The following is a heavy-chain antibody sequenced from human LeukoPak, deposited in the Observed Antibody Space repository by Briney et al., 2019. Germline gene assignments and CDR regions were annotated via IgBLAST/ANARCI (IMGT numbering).Heavy chain of an antibody. J-gene: IGHJ4*02. CDR1: GFTFYGSE. CDR3: SRGLGD. D-gene: IGHD7-27*01. V-gene: IGHV3-73*01. CDR2: IRAKAVDSAT. Sequence: GGSLRLSCATSGFTFYGSEMHWVRQASGEGLEWVGRIRAKAVDSATAYTASVKGRFTISRDDSTSTVFLQMNSLQSEDTALYYCSRGLGDWGPGTLVTVSS.